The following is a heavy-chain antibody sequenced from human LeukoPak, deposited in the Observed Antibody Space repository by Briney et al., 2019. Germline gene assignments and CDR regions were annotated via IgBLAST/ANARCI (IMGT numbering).Heavy chain of an antibody. CDR3: VPSNDFYYFDY. J-gene: IGHJ4*02. V-gene: IGHV1-2*02. Sequence: GGSVKVSCKTFGYTFTGYYMHWVRQAPGQGLEWMGWINPKNGVTSYPQKFRGRVSMTRDTSISTAYVELGRLRSDDTAIYYCVPSNDFYYFDYWGQGTLVTVSS. D-gene: IGHD1-1*01. CDR1: GYTFTGYY. CDR2: INPKNGVT.